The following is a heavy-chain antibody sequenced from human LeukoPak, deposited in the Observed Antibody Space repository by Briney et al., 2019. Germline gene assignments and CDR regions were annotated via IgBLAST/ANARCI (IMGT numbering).Heavy chain of an antibody. Sequence: GGSLRLSCTASGFSFSGHWMHWVRQAPGKGLEWVSAISISGDRTYYAHSVKGRFTISRDNSKNTVYLQMNSLRAEDTAVYYCANEIRPNDYWGQGTLVTVSS. J-gene: IGHJ4*02. D-gene: IGHD4-17*01. CDR2: ISISGDRT. CDR3: ANEIRPNDY. CDR1: GFSFSGHW. V-gene: IGHV3-23*01.